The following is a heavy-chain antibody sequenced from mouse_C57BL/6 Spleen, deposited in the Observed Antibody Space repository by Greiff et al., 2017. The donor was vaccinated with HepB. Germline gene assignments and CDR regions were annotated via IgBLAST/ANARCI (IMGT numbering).Heavy chain of an antibody. CDR2: IYPGSGST. J-gene: IGHJ1*03. CDR3: ARDRDGYWYFDV. D-gene: IGHD2-3*01. V-gene: IGHV1-55*01. CDR1: GYTFTSYW. Sequence: QVQLQQSGAELVKPGASVKMSCKASGYTFTSYWITWVKQRPGQGLEWIGDIYPGSGSTNYNEKFKSKATLTVDTSSSTAYMQLSSLTSEDSAVYYCARDRDGYWYFDVWGTGTTVTVSS.